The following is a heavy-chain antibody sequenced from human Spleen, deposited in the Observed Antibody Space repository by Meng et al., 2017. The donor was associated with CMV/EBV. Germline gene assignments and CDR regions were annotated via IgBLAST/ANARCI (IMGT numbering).Heavy chain of an antibody. CDR3: ASGPFKN. Sequence: GGSLRLSCEASGFTFSSYEMNWVRQAPGKGLEWVSGIYGDGRTYYADFVKGRFTISRDDSKNTVFLQMDSLRAEDSAVYSCASGPFKNWGQGTLVTVSS. CDR2: IYGDGRT. CDR1: GFTFSSYE. V-gene: IGHV3-53*01. J-gene: IGHJ4*02.